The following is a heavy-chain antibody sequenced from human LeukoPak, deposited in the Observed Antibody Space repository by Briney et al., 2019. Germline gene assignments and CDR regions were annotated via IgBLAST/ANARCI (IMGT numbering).Heavy chain of an antibody. CDR3: ARIRAGDGSGSYCD. CDR1: GYTFTSYA. Sequence: GASVKVSCKASGYTFTSYAMNWVRQAPGQGLEWMGWINTNTGNPTYAQGFTGRFVFSLDTSVTTAYLQISSLKAEDTAVYYCARIRAGDGSGSYCDWGQGTLVTVSS. J-gene: IGHJ4*02. CDR2: INTNTGNP. V-gene: IGHV7-4-1*02. D-gene: IGHD3-10*01.